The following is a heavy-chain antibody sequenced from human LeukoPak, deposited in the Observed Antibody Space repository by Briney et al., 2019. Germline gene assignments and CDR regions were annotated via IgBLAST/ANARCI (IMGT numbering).Heavy chain of an antibody. CDR2: ISGSGGST. J-gene: IGHJ6*03. CDR3: ARVEGYYYYMDV. V-gene: IGHV3-23*01. Sequence: GGSLRLSCAASGFTFSSYGMSWVRQAPGKGLEWVSAISGSGGSTYYADSVKGRLTISRDTSKNMLSLEMNSLRAEDTARYYCARVEGYYYYMDVWGKGTTVTVSS. CDR1: GFTFSSYG.